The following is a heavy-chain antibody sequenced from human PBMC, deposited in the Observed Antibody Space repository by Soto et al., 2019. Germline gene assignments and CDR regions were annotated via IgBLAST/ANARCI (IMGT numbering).Heavy chain of an antibody. D-gene: IGHD7-27*01. J-gene: IGHJ2*01. CDR2: VYTGGSA. Sequence: EVQLVETGGGLIQPGGSLRLSCAASGFTISSNYMSWVRQAPGKGLQWVSVVYTGGSANYADSVKGRFTSSRDNSNNTLSLQVNSLRAEDTAVYYCARVWGWHFDLWGRGTLVTVSS. CDR3: ARVWGWHFDL. CDR1: GFTISSNY. V-gene: IGHV3-53*02.